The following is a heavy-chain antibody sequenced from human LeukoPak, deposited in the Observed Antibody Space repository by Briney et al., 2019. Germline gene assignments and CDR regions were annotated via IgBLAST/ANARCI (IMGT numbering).Heavy chain of an antibody. D-gene: IGHD3-3*01. CDR2: ISAYNGNT. CDR1: GYTFTSYG. V-gene: IGHV1-18*01. J-gene: IGHJ6*03. CDR3: ARRIYDFWSGYYYYYYYMDV. Sequence: ASVKVSCKASGYTFTSYGISWVRQAPGQGLEGMGWISAYNGNTNYAQKLQGRVTITTDTSTSTAYMELRSLRSDDTAVYYCARRIYDFWSGYYYYYYYMDVWGKGTTVTVSS.